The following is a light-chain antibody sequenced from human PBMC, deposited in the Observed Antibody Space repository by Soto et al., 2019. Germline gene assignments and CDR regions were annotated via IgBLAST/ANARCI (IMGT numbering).Light chain of an antibody. CDR3: QSYDNSLSGYV. Sequence: QSVLTQPPSVSGAPGQRVTMSCTGSTSNIGAGYDVHWYQHLPGTAPKLLIYGNSNRPSGVPDRFSGSKSGTSASLAITGLQAEDEADYYCQSYDNSLSGYVFGTGTKVTVL. CDR1: TSNIGAGYD. V-gene: IGLV1-40*01. J-gene: IGLJ1*01. CDR2: GNS.